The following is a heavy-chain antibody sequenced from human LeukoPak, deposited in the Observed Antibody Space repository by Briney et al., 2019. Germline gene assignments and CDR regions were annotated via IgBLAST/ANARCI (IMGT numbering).Heavy chain of an antibody. Sequence: GGSLRLSCAASGFTFSSYAMSWVRQAPGKGLEWVSAISGSGGSTYYADSAKGRFTISRDNSKNTLYLQMNSLRAEDTAVYYCAKSSGYYYDSSGYVPFDYWGQGTLVTVSS. CDR2: ISGSGGST. J-gene: IGHJ4*02. D-gene: IGHD3-22*01. CDR1: GFTFSSYA. CDR3: AKSSGYYYDSSGYVPFDY. V-gene: IGHV3-23*01.